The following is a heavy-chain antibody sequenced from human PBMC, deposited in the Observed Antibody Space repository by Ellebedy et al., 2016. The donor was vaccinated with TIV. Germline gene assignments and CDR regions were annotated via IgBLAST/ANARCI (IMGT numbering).Heavy chain of an antibody. Sequence: MPGGSLRLSCTVSGSSISSGYYWGWIRQPPGKGLEWIGSMYHSGTTYYNPSLKSRVTISVDTSKNQFSLKVSSATAADTAVYYCARGGQWLLLAGFDCWGQGTLVTVSS. CDR2: MYHSGTT. CDR1: GSSISSGYY. J-gene: IGHJ4*02. D-gene: IGHD5-12*01. CDR3: ARGGQWLLLAGFDC. V-gene: IGHV4-38-2*02.